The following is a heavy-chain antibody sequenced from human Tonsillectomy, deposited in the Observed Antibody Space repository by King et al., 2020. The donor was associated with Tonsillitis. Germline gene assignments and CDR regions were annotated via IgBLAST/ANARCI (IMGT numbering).Heavy chain of an antibody. V-gene: IGHV1-24*01. CDR1: GYTLSELS. CDR3: EVVVIKDYAFDL. J-gene: IGHJ3*01. D-gene: IGHD3-22*01. CDR2: FDPEDGET. Sequence: QLVQSGAEVKKPGASVKVSCKVSGYTLSELSMHWVRQAPGKGLEWMGVFDPEDGETIYAQKFQGRVTMTEDTSTDTVYMELSSLRSEDTAVYYCEVVVIKDYAFDLWGQGTMVTVSS.